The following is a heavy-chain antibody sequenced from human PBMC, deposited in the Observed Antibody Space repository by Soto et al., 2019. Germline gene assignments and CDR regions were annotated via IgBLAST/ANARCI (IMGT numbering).Heavy chain of an antibody. CDR2: INHSGST. CDR1: GGSFSGYY. Sequence: QVQLQQWGAGLLKPSETLSLTCAVYGGSFSGYYWSWIRQPPGKGLEWIGEINHSGSTNYNPSLKSRVTISVDTSKNQFSLKLSSVTAADTAVYYWARAHLVGATTDFDYWGQGTLVTVSS. J-gene: IGHJ4*02. CDR3: ARAHLVGATTDFDY. V-gene: IGHV4-34*01. D-gene: IGHD1-26*01.